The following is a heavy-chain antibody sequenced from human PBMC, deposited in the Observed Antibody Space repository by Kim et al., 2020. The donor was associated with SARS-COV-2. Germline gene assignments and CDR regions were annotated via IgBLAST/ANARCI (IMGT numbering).Heavy chain of an antibody. V-gene: IGHV3-23*01. CDR2: ISGSGGST. CDR3: AKVINSGSYLKVYYYGMDV. CDR1: GFTFSSYA. D-gene: IGHD1-26*01. J-gene: IGHJ6*02. Sequence: GGSLRLSCAASGFTFSSYAMSWVRQAPGKGLEWVSAISGSGGSTYYADSVKGRFTISRDNSKNTLYLQMNSLRAEDTAVYYCAKVINSGSYLKVYYYGMDVWGQGTTVTVSS.